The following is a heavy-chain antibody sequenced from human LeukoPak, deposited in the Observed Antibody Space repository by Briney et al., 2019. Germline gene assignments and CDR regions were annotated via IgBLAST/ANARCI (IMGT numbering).Heavy chain of an antibody. CDR3: ARTDTGIFGMLIGAFDI. CDR2: INWNGGST. Sequence: PGGSLRLSCAASGSTFDDYGMSWVRQAPGKGLEWVSGINWNGGSTVYTDSVKGRFTISRDNAKNSLYLQMNSLRAEDTALYYCARTDTGIFGMLIGAFDIWGQGTMVTVSS. J-gene: IGHJ3*02. V-gene: IGHV3-20*04. D-gene: IGHD3-3*01. CDR1: GSTFDDYG.